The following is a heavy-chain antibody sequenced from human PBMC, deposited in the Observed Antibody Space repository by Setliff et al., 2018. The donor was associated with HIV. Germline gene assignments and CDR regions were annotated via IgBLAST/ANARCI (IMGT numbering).Heavy chain of an antibody. J-gene: IGHJ4*02. D-gene: IGHD6-13*01. CDR3: ARRGIAAAGSDS. V-gene: IGHV1-46*01. CDR2: INPSGDAT. Sequence: ASVKVSCKASGYIFTNYYMHWVRQAPGQGLEWMGIINPSGDATTYAQKFQGRVIMTRDTSTNTLYMELSNLRSDDTAVYYCARRGIAAAGSDSWGQGTLVTVSS. CDR1: GYIFTNYY.